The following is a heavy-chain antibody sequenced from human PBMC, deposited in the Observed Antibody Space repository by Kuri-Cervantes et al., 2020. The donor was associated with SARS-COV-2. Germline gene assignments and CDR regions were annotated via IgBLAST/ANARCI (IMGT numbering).Heavy chain of an antibody. CDR2: VYYNGNT. CDR1: GGSISSGGYY. CDR3: ARGTVGAPGGGMDV. Sequence: LRLSCTVSGGSISSGGYYWSWVRQHPGRGPEWIGYVYYNGNTFYSPSLKSRVTISVDTSKNQFSLKLSSVTAADTAVYYCARGTVGAPGGGMDVWGQGTTVTVSS. J-gene: IGHJ6*02. D-gene: IGHD1-26*01. V-gene: IGHV4-31*03.